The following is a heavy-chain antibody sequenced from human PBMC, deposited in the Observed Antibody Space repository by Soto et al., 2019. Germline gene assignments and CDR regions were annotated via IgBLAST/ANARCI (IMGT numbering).Heavy chain of an antibody. CDR2: MYNTGSA. V-gene: IGHV4-59*01. Sequence: QVQLQESGPGLVKPSETLSLTCTVSGGSISGYYWSWIRRPPGKGLEWIGYMYNTGSAVYNPSFKSRVTISVVTSKNQFSLKLNSVTAADTAVYYCARDLWGYCGTDCYPLDVWGQGTTVTVSS. D-gene: IGHD2-21*02. CDR1: GGSISGYY. CDR3: ARDLWGYCGTDCYPLDV. J-gene: IGHJ6*02.